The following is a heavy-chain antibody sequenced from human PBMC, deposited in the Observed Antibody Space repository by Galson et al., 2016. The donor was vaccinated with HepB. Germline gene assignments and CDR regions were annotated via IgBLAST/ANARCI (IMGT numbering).Heavy chain of an antibody. CDR2: IYAGDSET. Sequence: QSGAEVTKPGESLEISCKTSGFSFATHWIAWVRQMPGKGLEWMGIIYAGDSETRYSPPFQGQVTISVDKSTAVAYLQWNSLKASDSAMYYCARQRRNYGMDVWGQGTTVTVAS. CDR3: ARQRRNYGMDV. D-gene: IGHD1-1*01. CDR1: GFSFATHW. J-gene: IGHJ6*02. V-gene: IGHV5-51*01.